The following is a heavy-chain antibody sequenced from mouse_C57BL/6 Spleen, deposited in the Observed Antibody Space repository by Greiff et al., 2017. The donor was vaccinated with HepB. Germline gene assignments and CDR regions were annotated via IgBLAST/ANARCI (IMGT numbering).Heavy chain of an antibody. CDR2: IWRGGST. D-gene: IGHD2-4*01. V-gene: IGHV2-5*01. CDR3: AKNYDYARGYYAMDY. CDR1: GFSLTSYG. Sequence: QVQLQQSGPGLVQPSQSLSITCTVSGFSLTSYGVHWVRQSPGKGLEWLGVIWRGGSTDYNAAFMSRLSITKDNSKSQVFFKMNSLQADDTAIYYCAKNYDYARGYYAMDYWGQGTSVTVSS. J-gene: IGHJ4*01.